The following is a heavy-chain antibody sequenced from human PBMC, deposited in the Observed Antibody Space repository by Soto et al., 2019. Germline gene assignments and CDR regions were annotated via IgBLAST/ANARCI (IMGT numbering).Heavy chain of an antibody. D-gene: IGHD2-21*01. CDR3: AREESGGEHNWFDP. CDR1: GYTFTSYY. CDR2: INPSGGST. V-gene: IGHV1-46*01. J-gene: IGHJ5*02. Sequence: ASVKVSCKASGYTFTSYYMHWLRQAPAHGLEWMGIINPSGGSTSYAQKFQGRVTMTRDTSTSTGYMELSSLRSEDTAVYYCAREESGGEHNWFDPWGQGTLVTVSS.